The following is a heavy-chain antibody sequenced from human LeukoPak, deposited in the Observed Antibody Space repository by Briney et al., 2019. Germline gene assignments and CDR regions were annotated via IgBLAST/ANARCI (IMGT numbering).Heavy chain of an antibody. D-gene: IGHD6-13*01. CDR2: IIPIFGTA. V-gene: IGHV1-69*13. CDR3: ARTAGYSSSWYGY. J-gene: IGHJ4*02. Sequence: SVKVSCKASGGTFSSYAISWVRQAPGQGLEWMGGIIPIFGTANYAQKFQGRVTITADESTSTAYMELRSLRSDDTAVYYCARTAGYSSSWYGYWGQGTLVTVSS. CDR1: GGTFSSYA.